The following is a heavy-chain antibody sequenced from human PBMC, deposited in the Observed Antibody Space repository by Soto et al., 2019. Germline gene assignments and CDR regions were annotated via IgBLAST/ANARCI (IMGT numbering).Heavy chain of an antibody. CDR2: IYSDGTT. Sequence: DVQLVESGGGLVQPGGSLRLSCAASGFTVKSNYMNWVRQPPGKGLEWVSVIYSDGTTNYADSVKGRFTISRDNSKNTVFLQMSSLRAEDTAVYYCARDLAYGDYVDPLWGQGTLVTVSS. CDR3: ARDLAYGDYVDPL. J-gene: IGHJ4*02. D-gene: IGHD4-17*01. CDR1: GFTVKSNY. V-gene: IGHV3-66*01.